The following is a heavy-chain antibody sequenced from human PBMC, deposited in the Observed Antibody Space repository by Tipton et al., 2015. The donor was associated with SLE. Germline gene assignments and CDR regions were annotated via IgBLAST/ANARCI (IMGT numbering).Heavy chain of an antibody. CDR1: GGSISSYY. Sequence: TLSLTCTVSGGSISSYYWSWIRQPPGKGLEWIGYIYYSGSTNYNPSLKSRVTISVDTSKNQFSLKLNSVTAADTAVYYCARGFYYMDVWGKGTTVTVSS. CDR2: IYYSGST. V-gene: IGHV4-59*01. J-gene: IGHJ6*03. CDR3: ARGFYYMDV.